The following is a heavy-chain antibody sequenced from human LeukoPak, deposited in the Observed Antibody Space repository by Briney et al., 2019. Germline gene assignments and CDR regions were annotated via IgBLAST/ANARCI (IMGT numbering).Heavy chain of an antibody. Sequence: PGGSLRLSCAASGFTFSSYSMHWVRQAPGKGLEWVSLIIWDGGKTHYADSVKGRFTISRDNSKNSLYLQMNSLRAEGTALYYYAKVGTWDSTSREYYMDVWGKGTTVTVS. V-gene: IGHV3-43D*03. CDR3: AKVGTWDSTSREYYMDV. CDR1: GFTFSSYS. CDR2: IIWDGGKT. D-gene: IGHD7-27*01. J-gene: IGHJ6*03.